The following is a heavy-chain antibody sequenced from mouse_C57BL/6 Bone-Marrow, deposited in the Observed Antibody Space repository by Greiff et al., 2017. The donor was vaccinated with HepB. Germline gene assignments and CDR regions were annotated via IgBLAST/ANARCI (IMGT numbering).Heavy chain of an antibody. CDR3: ARYTVVTAGLSY. D-gene: IGHD2-2*01. CDR1: GFTFSDYG. CDR2: ISSGSSTI. Sequence: EVKLMESGGGLVKPGGSLKLSCAASGFTFSDYGMHWVRQAPEKGLEWVAYISSGSSTIYYADTVKGRFTISRDNAKNTLFLQMTSLRSEDTAMYYCARYTVVTAGLSYWGQGTLVTVSA. V-gene: IGHV5-17*01. J-gene: IGHJ3*01.